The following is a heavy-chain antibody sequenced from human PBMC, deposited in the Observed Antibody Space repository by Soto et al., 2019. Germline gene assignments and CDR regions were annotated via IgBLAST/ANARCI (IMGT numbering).Heavy chain of an antibody. Sequence: EVQLVESGGGLVKPGGSLRLSCAASGFTFSSYSMNWVRQAPGKGLEWVSSISSSSSYIYYADSVKGRFTVSRDNAKNSLYLLMNSLRAEDTAVYYCARDGPFYCSGGSCYRVDYWGQGTLVTVSS. V-gene: IGHV3-21*01. CDR1: GFTFSSYS. CDR3: ARDGPFYCSGGSCYRVDY. D-gene: IGHD2-15*01. CDR2: ISSSSSYI. J-gene: IGHJ4*02.